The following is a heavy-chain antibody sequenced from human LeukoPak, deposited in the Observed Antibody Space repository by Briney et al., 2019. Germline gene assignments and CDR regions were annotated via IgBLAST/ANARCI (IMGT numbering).Heavy chain of an antibody. CDR3: ARVGVRGVIIIDY. CDR1: GYSFTSYW. V-gene: IGHV5-51*01. D-gene: IGHD3-10*01. J-gene: IGHJ4*02. Sequence: GESLKISCKGSGYSFTSYWIAWVRQMPGKGLEWMGIIYPGGSDTRYSPSFQGQVTISADKSISTAHLQWSSLKASDTAMYYCARVGVRGVIIIDYWGQGTLVTVSS. CDR2: IYPGGSDT.